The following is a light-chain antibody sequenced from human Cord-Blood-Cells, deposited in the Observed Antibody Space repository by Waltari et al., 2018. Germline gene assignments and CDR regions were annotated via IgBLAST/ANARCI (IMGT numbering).Light chain of an antibody. CDR3: QQRSNWPPWT. J-gene: IGKJ1*01. CDR1: QSVSSY. CDR2: DAS. Sequence: EIVLTHSPATLSLSPGERVTLSCRASQSVSSYLAWYQQKPGQAPRLLIYDASNRATGIPARFSGSGSGTDFTLTISSLEPEDFAVYYCQQRSNWPPWTFGQGTKVEIK. V-gene: IGKV3-11*01.